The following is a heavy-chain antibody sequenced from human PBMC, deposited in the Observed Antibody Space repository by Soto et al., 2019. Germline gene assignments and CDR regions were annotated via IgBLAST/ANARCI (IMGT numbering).Heavy chain of an antibody. J-gene: IGHJ4*02. CDR1: GYTFTSYG. CDR2: ISAYNGNT. CDR3: ARDLSSYSSSWYPLDN. V-gene: IGHV1-18*01. D-gene: IGHD6-13*01. Sequence: ASVKVSCKASGYTFTSYGISWVRQAPGQGLEWMGWISAYNGNTNYAQKLQGRVTMTTDTSTSTAYMKRRSLRSDDTAVYYCARDLSSYSSSWYPLDNCGQRTLVTAAS.